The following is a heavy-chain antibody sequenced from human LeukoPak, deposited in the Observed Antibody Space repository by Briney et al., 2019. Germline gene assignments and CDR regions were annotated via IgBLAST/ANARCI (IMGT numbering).Heavy chain of an antibody. J-gene: IGHJ3*02. V-gene: IGHV4-39*07. CDR3: ARASDPPDI. CDR1: GGSISSSSYY. CDR2: IYHSGST. Sequence: SETLSLTCTVSGGSISSSSYYWGWIRQPPGKGLEWIGSIYHSGSTYYNPSLKSRVTISVDTSKNQFSLKLSSVTAADTAVYYCARASDPPDIWGQGTMVTVSS.